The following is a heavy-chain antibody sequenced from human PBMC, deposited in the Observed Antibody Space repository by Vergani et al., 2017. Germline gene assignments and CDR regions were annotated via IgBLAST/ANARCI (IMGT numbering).Heavy chain of an antibody. CDR1: GFTFSDYY. Sequence: QVQLVESGGGLVKPGGSLRLSCAASGFTFSDYYMSWIRQAPGKGLEWVSYISSSSSYTNYADSVKGRFTISRDNAKNSLYLQMNSLRAEDTAVYYCASTQRGLPRYYGMDVWGQGTTVTVSS. J-gene: IGHJ6*02. CDR2: ISSSSSYT. CDR3: ASTQRGLPRYYGMDV. V-gene: IGHV3-11*05. D-gene: IGHD3-16*01.